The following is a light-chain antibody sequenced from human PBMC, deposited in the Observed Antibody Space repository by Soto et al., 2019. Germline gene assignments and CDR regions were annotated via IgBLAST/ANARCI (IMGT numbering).Light chain of an antibody. CDR2: EGS. CDR3: CSYAGISTFVV. J-gene: IGLJ2*01. Sequence: QSVLTQPASVSGSPGQSITISCTGTSSDVGTYNLVSWYQQHPGKAPKLMIYEGSKRPSGVSNRFSGSKSGNTASLTISGLQDEDEADYYCCSYAGISTFVVFGGGTKVTVL. V-gene: IGLV2-23*03. CDR1: SSDVGTYNL.